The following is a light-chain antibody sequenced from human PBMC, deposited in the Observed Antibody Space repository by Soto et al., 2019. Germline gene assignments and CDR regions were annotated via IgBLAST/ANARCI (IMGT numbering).Light chain of an antibody. CDR1: QSISSW. CDR2: DAS. Sequence: EIQMTQYPSTLSASVGDRSTITCMAIQSISSWLAWYQQKPGKAPKLLIYDASSLESGVPSRFSGSGSGTEFTLTISSLQPDDIATYYCQQYDNLPPTWTFGQGTQVEIK. CDR3: QQYDNLPPTWT. V-gene: IGKV1-5*01. J-gene: IGKJ1*01.